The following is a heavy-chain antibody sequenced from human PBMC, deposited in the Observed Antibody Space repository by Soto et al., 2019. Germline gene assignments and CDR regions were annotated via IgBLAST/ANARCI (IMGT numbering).Heavy chain of an antibody. V-gene: IGHV4-4*02. CDR3: GRDPLADSGGDY. Sequence: PSETLSLTCAVSGDSISSTIWWSWVRQPPGKGLEWIGDIYHSGSTNYNPSLKSRVTISVDKSTKKFSLKLSSVTAADTAVYYCGRDPLADSGGDYWGRGSIVTVTS. J-gene: IGHJ4*02. CDR1: GDSISSTIW. D-gene: IGHD6-19*01. CDR2: IYHSGST.